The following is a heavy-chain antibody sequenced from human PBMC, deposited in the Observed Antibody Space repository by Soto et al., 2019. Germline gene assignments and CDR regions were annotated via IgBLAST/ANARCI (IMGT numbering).Heavy chain of an antibody. Sequence: QVQLVESGGGVVQPGRSLRLSCAASGFTFSSYGMHWVRQAPGKGLEWVAVIWYDASNKYYAASVKGRFTISRDHSKNMLYLQMNGLGVGDTFVYCWARDCAVYSRGWYQRGGFDYWGQGTLVTVSS. J-gene: IGHJ4*02. CDR3: ARDCAVYSRGWYQRGGFDY. CDR1: GFTFSSYG. D-gene: IGHD6-19*01. V-gene: IGHV3-33*01. CDR2: IWYDASNK.